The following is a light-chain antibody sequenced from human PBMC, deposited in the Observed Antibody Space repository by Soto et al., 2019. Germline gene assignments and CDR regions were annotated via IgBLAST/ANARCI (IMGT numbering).Light chain of an antibody. CDR3: QQSSNWIT. CDR2: DAS. Sequence: EIVFTHSPGTLSVSPVERATLSCRASLSVSSYLAWYQQKPGQAPRLLIYDASNRATGIPARFSGSGSGTDFTLTISSLENVDFAVYYCQQSSNWITFGQGTRLEIK. V-gene: IGKV3-11*01. J-gene: IGKJ5*01. CDR1: LSVSSY.